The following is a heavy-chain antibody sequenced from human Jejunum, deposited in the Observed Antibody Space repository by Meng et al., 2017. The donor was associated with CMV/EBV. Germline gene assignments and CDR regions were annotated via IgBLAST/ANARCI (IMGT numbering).Heavy chain of an antibody. J-gene: IGHJ5*02. CDR2: INTRSGNP. CDR1: GYIFTNYA. Sequence: QVRLVQSGSELKKPGASVKISCKASGYIFTNYAIHWVRQAPGQGLECMGWINTRSGNPTYDQGFTGRFVFSLDTSVSTTYLQINNVKADDTAVYYCARGEVPVVAATSWGQGTLVTVSS. CDR3: ARGEVPVVAATS. D-gene: IGHD2-15*01. V-gene: IGHV7-4-1*02.